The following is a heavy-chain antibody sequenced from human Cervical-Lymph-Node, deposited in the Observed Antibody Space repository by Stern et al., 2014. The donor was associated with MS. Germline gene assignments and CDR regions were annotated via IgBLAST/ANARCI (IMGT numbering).Heavy chain of an antibody. J-gene: IGHJ4*02. Sequence: VQLEESGGGLVKPGGSLRLSCAASGFTFGADFMTWIRQAPGKGLAWVSYISSSGSTVHYADSVKGRFTISRDNANNSLYLQMNSLRAEDTAVYYCASEKCTSASCFLSWGQGALVTVSS. D-gene: IGHD2-8*02. CDR1: GFTFGADF. CDR2: ISSSGSTV. V-gene: IGHV3-11*01. CDR3: ASEKCTSASCFLS.